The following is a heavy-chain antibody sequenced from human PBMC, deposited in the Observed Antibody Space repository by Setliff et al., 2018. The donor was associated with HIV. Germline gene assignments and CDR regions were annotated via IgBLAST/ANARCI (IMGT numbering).Heavy chain of an antibody. D-gene: IGHD2-15*01. V-gene: IGHV4-30-4*08. J-gene: IGHJ3*02. CDR1: GGSISSGAYY. CDR2: LYYSGNT. Sequence: PSETLSLTCTVSGGSISSGAYYWTWISQPPGKGLEWLWYLYYSGNTYSNPSLKSRITISIDTSKNQFFLRLNSLSAADTAVYYCASGGCSGGRCYSGAFEIGGQGTMVTVSS. CDR3: ASGGCSGGRCYSGAFEI.